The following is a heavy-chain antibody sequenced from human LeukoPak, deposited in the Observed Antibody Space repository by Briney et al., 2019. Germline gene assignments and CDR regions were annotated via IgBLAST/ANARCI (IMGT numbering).Heavy chain of an antibody. CDR3: AKDPVLRYFDWLLLDNWFDP. J-gene: IGHJ5*02. CDR1: GFTFSCYA. Sequence: GGSLRLSCAASGFTFSCYAMSWVRQAPGKGLEWVSAISGSGGSTYYADSVKGRFTISRDNSKNTLYLQMNSLRAEDTAVYYCAKDPVLRYFDWLLLDNWFDPWGQGTLVTVSS. CDR2: ISGSGGST. D-gene: IGHD3-9*01. V-gene: IGHV3-23*01.